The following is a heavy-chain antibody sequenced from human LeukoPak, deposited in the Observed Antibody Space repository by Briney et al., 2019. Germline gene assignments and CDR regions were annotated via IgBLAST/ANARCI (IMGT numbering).Heavy chain of an antibody. Sequence: SETLSLTCTVSGGSISSSSYYWGWIRQPPGKGLEWIGSIYYSGSTYYNPSLKSRVTISVDTSKNQFSLKLSSVTAADTAVYYCARHSSGSYYAPPTNFDYWGQGTLVTVSS. V-gene: IGHV4-39*01. CDR1: GGSISSSSYY. D-gene: IGHD1-26*01. CDR3: ARHSSGSYYAPPTNFDY. CDR2: IYYSGST. J-gene: IGHJ4*02.